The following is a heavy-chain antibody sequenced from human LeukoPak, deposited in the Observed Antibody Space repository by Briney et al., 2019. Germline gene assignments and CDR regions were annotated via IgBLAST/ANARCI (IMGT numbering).Heavy chain of an antibody. CDR3: ARGGGIAAAGTRFDY. D-gene: IGHD6-13*01. CDR2: IDPNGGGT. J-gene: IGHJ4*02. Sequence: ASVKVSCKASGYTFTAYYMHWVRQAPGQGLEWMGWIDPNGGGTTYAQKFQGRVTMARDTSITTAYMELSRLTSDDTAVYYRARGGGIAAAGTRFDYWGQGTLVTVSS. V-gene: IGHV1-2*02. CDR1: GYTFTAYY.